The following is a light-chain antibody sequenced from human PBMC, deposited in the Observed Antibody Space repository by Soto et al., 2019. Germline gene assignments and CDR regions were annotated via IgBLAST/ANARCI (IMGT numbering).Light chain of an antibody. CDR3: QQYNSYSPWT. CDR2: DAS. J-gene: IGKJ1*01. CDR1: QSISSW. Sequence: DIQMTHSPSTLSASVGDRVTITCRASQSISSWLAWYQQKPGKAPNLLIYDASSLESGVPSRFSGSGSGTEFTLTISSLQPDDFATYYCQQYNSYSPWTFGQGTKVDI. V-gene: IGKV1-5*01.